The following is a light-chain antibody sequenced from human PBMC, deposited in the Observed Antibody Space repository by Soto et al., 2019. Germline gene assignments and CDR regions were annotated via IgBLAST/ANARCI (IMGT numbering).Light chain of an antibody. CDR1: QNIYSN. Sequence: IVMTQSPATLSVSPGERATLSCRASQNIYSNVAWYQQRPGQAPRLLFYGASTRATGIPARFSGSGSGTEFTLTVSSLQSEDFAVYYCQQYNNWPWTFGQGTKVDIK. CDR3: QQYNNWPWT. J-gene: IGKJ1*01. V-gene: IGKV3-15*01. CDR2: GAS.